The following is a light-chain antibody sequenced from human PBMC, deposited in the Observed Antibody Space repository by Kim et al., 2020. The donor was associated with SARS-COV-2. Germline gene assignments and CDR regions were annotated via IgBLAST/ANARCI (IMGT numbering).Light chain of an antibody. CDR1: ENVKNF. Sequence: SLSPGERATLSCRASENVKNFLAWYQQKPGQAPRLLIYDASNRATGIPDRFSGSGSGTDFTLTISSLEAEDFAVYYCQQRIKWPGTFGQGTKVDIK. CDR2: DAS. J-gene: IGKJ1*01. V-gene: IGKV3-11*01. CDR3: QQRIKWPGT.